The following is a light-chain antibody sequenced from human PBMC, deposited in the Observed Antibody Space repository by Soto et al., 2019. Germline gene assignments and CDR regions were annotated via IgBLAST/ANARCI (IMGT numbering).Light chain of an antibody. J-gene: IGKJ3*01. CDR2: GAS. CDR1: QSVSSSY. Sequence: IVLTHSPGTLSLSPGERATLSCRASQSVSSSYLAWYQQKPGQAPSLLIHGASSRATGIPDRFSGSGSGTDFTLTISRLEPEDFVVYYCQQYGSSPLFGPGTKVDIK. CDR3: QQYGSSPL. V-gene: IGKV3-20*01.